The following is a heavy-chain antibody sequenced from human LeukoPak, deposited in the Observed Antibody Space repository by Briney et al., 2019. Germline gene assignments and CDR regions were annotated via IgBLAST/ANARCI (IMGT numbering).Heavy chain of an antibody. J-gene: IGHJ3*02. CDR1: GFTFSSYT. CDR3: ARDYYSGPGGVNAFDI. CDR2: ISDPHSGSET. D-gene: IGHD2/OR15-2a*01. Sequence: GGSLRLSCAASGFTFSSYTMNWVRQALGQGLEWVSTISDPHSGSETHYADSVKGRFTISRDDSQNTLYLQMDSLRAEDTAVYYCARDYYSGPGGVNAFDIWGQGTMVTVSS. V-gene: IGHV3-23*01.